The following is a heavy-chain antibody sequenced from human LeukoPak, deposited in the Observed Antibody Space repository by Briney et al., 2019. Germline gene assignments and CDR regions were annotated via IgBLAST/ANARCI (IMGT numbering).Heavy chain of an antibody. CDR2: IIPIFGTA. Sequence: GASVKVSCKASGGTFSSYAIIWVRQSPGQGLEWMGGIIPIFGTANYAQKFQGRVTITADKSTSTAYMELSSLRSEDTAVYYCARNYGGKGSGAFDIWGQGTMVTVSS. CDR3: ARNYGGKGSGAFDI. J-gene: IGHJ3*02. CDR1: GGTFSSYA. D-gene: IGHD4-23*01. V-gene: IGHV1-69*06.